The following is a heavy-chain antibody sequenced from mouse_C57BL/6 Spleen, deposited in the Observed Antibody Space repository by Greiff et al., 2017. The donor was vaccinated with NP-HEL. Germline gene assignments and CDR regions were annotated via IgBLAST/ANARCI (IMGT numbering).Heavy chain of an antibody. D-gene: IGHD3-2*02. CDR3: ARQLRLPYYDAMDY. CDR1: GFTFSDYG. J-gene: IGHJ4*01. V-gene: IGHV5-17*01. CDR2: ISSGSSTI. Sequence: EVKLMESGGGLVKPGGSLKLSCAASGFTFSDYGMHWVRQAPEKGLEWVTYISSGSSTIYYADTVKGRFTISRDNAKNTLFLQMTSLRSEDTAMYYCARQLRLPYYDAMDYWGQGTSVTVSS.